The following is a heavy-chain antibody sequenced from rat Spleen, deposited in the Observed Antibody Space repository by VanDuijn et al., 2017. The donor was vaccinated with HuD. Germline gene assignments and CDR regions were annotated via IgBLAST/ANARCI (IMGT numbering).Heavy chain of an antibody. Sequence: EVQLVESGGGLVQPGRSLKLSCAASGFTFSDYNMAWVRQAPKKGLEWVASISYEGSSTYYGDSVKGRFTISRDNAKSTLYLQMNNLRSEDTATYYCARQWDYWGQGVMVTVSS. CDR2: ISYEGSST. J-gene: IGHJ2*01. CDR1: GFTFSDYN. V-gene: IGHV5-22*01. CDR3: ARQWDY.